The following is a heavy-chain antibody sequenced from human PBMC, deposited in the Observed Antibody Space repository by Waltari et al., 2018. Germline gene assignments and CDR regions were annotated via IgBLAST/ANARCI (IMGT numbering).Heavy chain of an antibody. CDR1: GDSMCSRDL. J-gene: IGHJ4*02. V-gene: IGHV4-4*03. CDR3: ARDRGRGLYLDS. D-gene: IGHD2-15*01. CDR2: VHRSGRT. Sequence: QLQLQQSGPGLVKPPQYLSLTCAAPGDSMCSRDLWSWVRQSPGKGLEWIGQVHRSGRTNYNPSLASRVTMSIDTSNNQFSLKVTSATAADTAVYYCARDRGRGLYLDSWGQGILVTVSP.